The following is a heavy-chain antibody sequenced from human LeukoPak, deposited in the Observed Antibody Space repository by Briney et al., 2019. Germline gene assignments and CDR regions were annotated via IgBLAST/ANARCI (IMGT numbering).Heavy chain of an antibody. V-gene: IGHV3-48*04. CDR1: GFTFSSYS. D-gene: IGHD3-22*01. CDR2: ISSSSSTI. CDR3: ARDYGSGYPNFDY. J-gene: IGHJ4*02. Sequence: PGGSLRLSCAASGFTFSSYSMNWVRQAPGKGLEWVSYISSSSSTIYYADSVKGRFTVSRDNAKNSLYLQMNSLRAEDTAVYYCARDYGSGYPNFDYWGQGTLVTVSS.